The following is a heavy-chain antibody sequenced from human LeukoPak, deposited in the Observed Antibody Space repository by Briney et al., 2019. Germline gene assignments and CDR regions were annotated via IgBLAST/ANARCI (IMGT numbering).Heavy chain of an antibody. Sequence: PGGSLRLSCAASGFTLNTYWMTWVRQAPGKGLEWVANIRKDGSRKSYMDSVKGRFTVSRDNAKNSLYLQMSSLRAEDTAVYYCARDAPPLYGGTYFDAFDVWGPGTVVTVPS. CDR3: ARDAPPLYGGTYFDAFDV. J-gene: IGHJ3*01. CDR2: IRKDGSRK. D-gene: IGHD1-26*01. V-gene: IGHV3-7*01. CDR1: GFTLNTYW.